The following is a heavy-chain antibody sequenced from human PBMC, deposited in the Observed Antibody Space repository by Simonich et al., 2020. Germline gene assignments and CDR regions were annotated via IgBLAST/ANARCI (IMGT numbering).Heavy chain of an antibody. Sequence: QITLKESGPTLVKPTQTLTLTCTFSGFSLSTSGVGVGWSRQPPGKALEWLALIYSNDDKRYSPSLKSRLTITKDTSKNQVVLTMTNMDPVDTATYYCAHRRGFFDYWGQGTLVTVSS. CDR3: AHRRGFFDY. J-gene: IGHJ4*02. V-gene: IGHV2-5*01. CDR1: GFSLSTSGVG. CDR2: IYSNDDK.